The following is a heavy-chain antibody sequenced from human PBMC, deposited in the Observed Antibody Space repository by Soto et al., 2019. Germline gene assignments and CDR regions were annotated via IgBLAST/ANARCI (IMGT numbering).Heavy chain of an antibody. J-gene: IGHJ4*02. CDR2: IYYRGNA. CDR3: ARLEGLATISCYFDF. Sequence: PSETLSLTCSVSDDSINSDKYYWGWIRQPPGKGLEWIGSIYYRGNAYYNPSLQTRVTIPLDKSKSQFSLKLNSVTAADSAVYFCARLEGLATISCYFDFWGPGALVTVSS. CDR1: DDSINSDKYY. V-gene: IGHV4-39*01. D-gene: IGHD3-9*01.